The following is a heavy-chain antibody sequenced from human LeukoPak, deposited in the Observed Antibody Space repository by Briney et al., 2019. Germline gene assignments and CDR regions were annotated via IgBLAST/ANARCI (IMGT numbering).Heavy chain of an antibody. D-gene: IGHD3-22*01. J-gene: IGHJ3*02. CDR2: ISYDGSNK. Sequence: GGSLRLSCAASGFTFSSYAMHWVRQAPGKGLEWVAVISYDGSNKYYADSVKGRFTISRDNSKNTLYLQMNSLRAEDTAVYYCARGGGLGVVVRTAKTFDIWGQGTVVTVSS. CDR1: GFTFSSYA. V-gene: IGHV3-30-3*01. CDR3: ARGGGLGVVVRTAKTFDI.